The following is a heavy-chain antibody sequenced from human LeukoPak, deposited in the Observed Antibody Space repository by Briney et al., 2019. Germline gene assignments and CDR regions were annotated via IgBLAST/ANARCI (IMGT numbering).Heavy chain of an antibody. CDR3: ARDDTGIVGARGFDY. CDR1: GYTFTRDG. CDR2: ISAYNGNT. V-gene: IGHV1-18*01. Sequence: GASVKISCKASGYTFTRDGISWGRQAPGQRLEWMGWISAYNGNTNYAQKLQGRVTMTTDTSTSTAYMELRSLRSDDTAVYYCARDDTGIVGARGFDYWGQGTLVTVSS. J-gene: IGHJ4*02. D-gene: IGHD1-26*01.